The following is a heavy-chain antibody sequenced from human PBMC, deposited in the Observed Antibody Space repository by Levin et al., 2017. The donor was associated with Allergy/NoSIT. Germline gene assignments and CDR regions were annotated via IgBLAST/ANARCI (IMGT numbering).Heavy chain of an antibody. Sequence: SETLSLTCAVSGASIGNYYWNWIRQPAGKGLEWIGRIFNIGNTNYNPSLKSRVTMSVDTSKNQVSLNLNSVTAADTAVYYCARGSDWWNSWGQGTLVTVSS. CDR1: GASIGNYY. V-gene: IGHV4-4*07. CDR3: ARGSDWWNS. CDR2: IFNIGNT. D-gene: IGHD2-8*02. J-gene: IGHJ4*02.